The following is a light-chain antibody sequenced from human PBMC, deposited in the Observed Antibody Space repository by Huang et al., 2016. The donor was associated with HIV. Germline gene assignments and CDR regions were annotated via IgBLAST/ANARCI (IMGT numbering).Light chain of an antibody. CDR3: HQSYNPPYT. J-gene: IGKJ2*01. CDR2: AAS. V-gene: IGKV1-39*01. Sequence: DIQMTQSPSSLSASIGDTVTITCRASQTIRNSLNWYQQKPGKAPKLLIFAASRLPDGAPSRFSGSGFGTDFTLTITSLQPEDLSTYYCHQSYNPPYTFGRGTKLEIK. CDR1: QTIRNS.